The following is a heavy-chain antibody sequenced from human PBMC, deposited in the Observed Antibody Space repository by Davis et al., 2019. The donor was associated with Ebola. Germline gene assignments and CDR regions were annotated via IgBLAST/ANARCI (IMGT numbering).Heavy chain of an antibody. CDR3: ARSSGSYYGLKH. Sequence: SETLSLTCTVSGGSISSGDYYWSWIRQPPGKGLEWIGYIYYSGSTNYNPSLKSRVTISVDTSKNQFSLKLSSVTAADTAVYYCARSSGSYYGLKHWGQGTLVTVSS. D-gene: IGHD1-26*01. V-gene: IGHV4-30-4*01. J-gene: IGHJ4*02. CDR1: GGSISSGDYY. CDR2: IYYSGST.